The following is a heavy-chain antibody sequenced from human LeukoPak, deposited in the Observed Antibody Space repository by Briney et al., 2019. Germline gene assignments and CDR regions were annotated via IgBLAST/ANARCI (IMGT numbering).Heavy chain of an antibody. J-gene: IGHJ6*03. D-gene: IGHD3-9*01. CDR2: INHSGST. V-gene: IGHV4-34*01. CDR1: GGSFSGYY. Sequence: PSETLSLTCAVYGGSFSGYYWSWIRQPPGKGLEWIGEINHSGSTNYNPSLKSRVTISVDTSKNQFSLKLSSVTAVDTAVYYCARIGITIFPNCMDVWGKGTTVTVSS. CDR3: ARIGITIFPNCMDV.